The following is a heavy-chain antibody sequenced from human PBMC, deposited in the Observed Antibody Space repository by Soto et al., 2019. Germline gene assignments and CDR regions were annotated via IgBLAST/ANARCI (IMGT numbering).Heavy chain of an antibody. D-gene: IGHD3-22*01. V-gene: IGHV4-59*01. Sequence: SETLSLTCTVSGGSISSYYWSCIRQPPGKGLEWIGYIYYSGSTNYNPSLKSRVTISVDTSKNQFSLKLSSVTAADTAVYYCARSYYDSSAYYASYWGQGTLVTVSS. CDR3: ARSYYDSSAYYASY. J-gene: IGHJ4*02. CDR2: IYYSGST. CDR1: GGSISSYY.